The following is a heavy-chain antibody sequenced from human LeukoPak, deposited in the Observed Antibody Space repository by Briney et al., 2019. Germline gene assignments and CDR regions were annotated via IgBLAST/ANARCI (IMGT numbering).Heavy chain of an antibody. CDR3: AKESSGQWLPRVRYFDL. D-gene: IGHD3-22*01. J-gene: IGHJ2*01. CDR1: GFTFSSYG. CDR2: ISGSGGST. V-gene: IGHV3-23*01. Sequence: GGSLRLSCAASGFTFSSYGMSWVRQAPGKGLEWVSAISGSGGSTYYADSVKGRFTISRDNSKNTLYLQMNSLRAEDTAVYYCAKESSGQWLPRVRYFDLWGRGTLVTVSS.